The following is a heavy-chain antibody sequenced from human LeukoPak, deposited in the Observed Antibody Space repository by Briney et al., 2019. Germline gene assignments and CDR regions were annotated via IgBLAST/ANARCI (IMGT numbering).Heavy chain of an antibody. CDR2: IDSDGIST. V-gene: IGHV3-74*01. J-gene: IGHJ4*02. Sequence: GGSLRLSCAAGGCPFSTHWMHCVRQAPGKGLVWVSRIDSDGISTTYADSVKGRFTISRDNAKNTLYLQMNSLRAEDTAVYYCARVSSSWYANDYWGQGTLVTVSS. D-gene: IGHD6-13*01. CDR1: GCPFSTHW. CDR3: ARVSSSWYANDY.